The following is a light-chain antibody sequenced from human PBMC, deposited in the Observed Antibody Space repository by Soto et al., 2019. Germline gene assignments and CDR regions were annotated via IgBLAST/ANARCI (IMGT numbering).Light chain of an antibody. J-gene: IGLJ1*01. Sequence: QSALTQPASVSGSPGQSITISCTGTSXDVGGYNYVSWYQQHPGKAPKLMIYEVSNRPSGVSNRFSGSKSGNTASLTISGLQAEDEADYYCSSYTSSGTVFGTGTKVTVL. CDR1: SXDVGGYNY. CDR2: EVS. CDR3: SSYTSSGTV. V-gene: IGLV2-14*01.